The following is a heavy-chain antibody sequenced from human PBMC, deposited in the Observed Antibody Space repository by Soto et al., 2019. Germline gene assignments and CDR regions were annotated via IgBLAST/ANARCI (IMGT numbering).Heavy chain of an antibody. V-gene: IGHV3-33*01. CDR1: GFRFDRYG. Sequence: QVQLVESGGGVVQSGRSLRLSCATSGFRFDRYGIHWVRQAPGKGLEWVGIIWYDGSNKYYADSVKGRFTISRDNSKNTLYLQMNSLRVEDTAVYYCARDNVDSAYSIDRWGQGTLVTVSS. CDR2: IWYDGSNK. J-gene: IGHJ4*02. D-gene: IGHD2-15*01. CDR3: ARDNVDSAYSIDR.